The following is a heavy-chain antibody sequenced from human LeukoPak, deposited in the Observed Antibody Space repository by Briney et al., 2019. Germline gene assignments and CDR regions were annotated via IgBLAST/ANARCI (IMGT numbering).Heavy chain of an antibody. Sequence: PSETLSLTCTVYGGSISSSSYYWVWLLQPPGKGLEWIATIHYTGSTYYNPSLKSRVTISVDTSKNQFSLKLSSVTAADTAMYYCARYWGPYDNSGAYFDYWGQGTLVTVSS. J-gene: IGHJ4*02. D-gene: IGHD3-22*01. CDR1: GGSISSSSYY. CDR2: IHYTGST. V-gene: IGHV4-39*01. CDR3: ARYWGPYDNSGAYFDY.